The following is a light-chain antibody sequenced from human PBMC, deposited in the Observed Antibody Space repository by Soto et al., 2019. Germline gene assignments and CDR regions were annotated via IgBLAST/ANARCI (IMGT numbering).Light chain of an antibody. CDR1: QSVSSY. V-gene: IGKV3-11*01. Sequence: EIVLTQSPATLSLSPGERATLSCRASQSVSSYLAGYQQQPGQAPSLLIYDAANRATGIPARFSGSGSGTDFTLTISSLEPADFAVYYCQQRSNWPPYTFGQGTKLEIK. J-gene: IGKJ2*01. CDR2: DAA. CDR3: QQRSNWPPYT.